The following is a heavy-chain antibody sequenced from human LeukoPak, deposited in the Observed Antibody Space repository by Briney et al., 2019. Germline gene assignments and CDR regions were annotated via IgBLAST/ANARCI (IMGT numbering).Heavy chain of an antibody. D-gene: IGHD3-22*01. CDR2: ISACNGNT. Sequence: ASVKVSCKASGYTFTSYGISWVRQAPGQGLEWMGWISACNGNTNYAQKLQGRVTMTTDTSTSKAYMELRSLRSDDTAVYYCARVSRDSSGYYSYYFDYWGQGTLVTVSS. CDR3: ARVSRDSSGYYSYYFDY. V-gene: IGHV1-18*01. J-gene: IGHJ4*02. CDR1: GYTFTSYG.